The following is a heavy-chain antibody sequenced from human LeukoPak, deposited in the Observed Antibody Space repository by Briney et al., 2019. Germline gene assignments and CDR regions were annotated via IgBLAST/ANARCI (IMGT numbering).Heavy chain of an antibody. Sequence: SETLSLTCAVYGGSFSGYYWSWIRQPPGKGLEWIGEINHSGSTNYSPSLKSRVTITIDTSNNQFSLRLNSVTAADTAVYYCATSGWSHAQLDSWGQGTLVTVSS. J-gene: IGHJ4*02. CDR1: GGSFSGYY. D-gene: IGHD3-10*01. CDR2: INHSGST. CDR3: ATSGWSHAQLDS. V-gene: IGHV4-34*01.